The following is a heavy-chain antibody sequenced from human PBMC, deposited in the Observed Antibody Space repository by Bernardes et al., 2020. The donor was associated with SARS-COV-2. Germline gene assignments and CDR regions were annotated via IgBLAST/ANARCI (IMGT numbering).Heavy chain of an antibody. V-gene: IGHV3-53*05. J-gene: IGHJ4*02. CDR1: GFTVSRNY. CDR2: IYSGGST. Sequence: GGSLRLSRAASGFTVSRNYMSWVRLAPGKGLQWVSVIYSGGSTYYADSVKGRFTISRDNSKNTLYLQMNSLRGEDTAVYYCARRRAGGWDLDYWGQGTLVTVSS. D-gene: IGHD6-19*01. CDR3: ARRRAGGWDLDY.